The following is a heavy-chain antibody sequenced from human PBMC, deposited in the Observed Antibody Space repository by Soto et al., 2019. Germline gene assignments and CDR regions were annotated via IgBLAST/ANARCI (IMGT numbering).Heavy chain of an antibody. CDR3: ARAAPRYCSAGSCYSETDY. Sequence: PSETLSLTCAVYGGSFSGYYWTWIRQPPGTGLEWIGEINHSGSTNYNPSLKSRVTISVDTSKNQFSLKLSSVTAADTAVYYCARAAPRYCSAGSCYSETDYWRHGTLVTVS. CDR2: INHSGST. CDR1: GGSFSGYY. V-gene: IGHV4-34*01. J-gene: IGHJ4*01. D-gene: IGHD2-15*01.